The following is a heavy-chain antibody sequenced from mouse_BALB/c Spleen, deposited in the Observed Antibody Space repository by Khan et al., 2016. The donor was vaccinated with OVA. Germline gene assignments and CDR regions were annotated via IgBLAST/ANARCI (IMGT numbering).Heavy chain of an antibody. J-gene: IGHJ4*01. CDR1: GFSLSSYG. V-gene: IGHV2-3*01. D-gene: IGHD2-1*01. CDR3: AKFEYHGNCYAMDY. CDR2: IWGDGST. Sequence: VQLQESGPGLVAPSQSLSITCTVSGFSLSSYGVNWVRQPPGKGLEWLGVIWGDGSTNYHSALRSRLTIRKDNSKSQVFLKMNSLQTDDTATYYCAKFEYHGNCYAMDYWGQGTSVTVSS.